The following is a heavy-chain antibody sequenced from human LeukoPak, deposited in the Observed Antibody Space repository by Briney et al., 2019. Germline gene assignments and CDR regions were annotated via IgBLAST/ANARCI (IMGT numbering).Heavy chain of an antibody. V-gene: IGHV4-38-2*01. CDR3: ARGGTGVYYYYMDV. J-gene: IGHJ6*03. D-gene: IGHD3-16*01. CDR2: IYHTGSA. Sequence: KPSETLSLTCAVSAYSVNSGYYWVWIRQPPGKGLEWIGSIYHTGSAYYDPSLKSRVTISVDTSKNQFSLNLTSVTAADTAVYYCARGGTGVYYYYMDVWGKGTTVTVSS. CDR1: AYSVNSGYY.